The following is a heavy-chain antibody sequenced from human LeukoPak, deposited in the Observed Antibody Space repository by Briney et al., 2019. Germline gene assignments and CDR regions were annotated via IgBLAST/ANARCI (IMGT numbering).Heavy chain of an antibody. CDR1: GGSISSNY. V-gene: IGHV4-59*01. D-gene: IGHD5-18*01. Sequence: SETLSLTCTVSGGSISSNYWSWIRQPPGNGLEWIGYIYYSGSTNYNPSLKSRVTISVDTSKNQFSLKLSSVTAADTAVYYCARGYSYGSLTYDYWGQGTLVTVSS. J-gene: IGHJ4*02. CDR3: ARGYSYGSLTYDY. CDR2: IYYSGST.